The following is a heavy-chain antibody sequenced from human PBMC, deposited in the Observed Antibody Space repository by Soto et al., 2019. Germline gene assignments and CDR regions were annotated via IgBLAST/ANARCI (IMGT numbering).Heavy chain of an antibody. Sequence: QLQLQESGPGLVKPSETLSLTCTVSGGSINNDNYYWGWILHPPGKGLEWIGIIFYNGFTYYSPSLKSRVTISVDTSKNQFSLKLTSVTAADTAVYYCARQDDFWSGSGWFDPWGQGTLVTVSS. V-gene: IGHV4-39*01. CDR3: ARQDDFWSGSGWFDP. D-gene: IGHD3-3*01. CDR1: GGSINNDNYY. CDR2: IFYNGFT. J-gene: IGHJ5*02.